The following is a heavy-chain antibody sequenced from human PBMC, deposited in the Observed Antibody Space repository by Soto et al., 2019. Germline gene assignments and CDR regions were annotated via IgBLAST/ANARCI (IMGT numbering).Heavy chain of an antibody. V-gene: IGHV1-69*12. D-gene: IGHD1-26*01. CDR3: ARGSIVGATAVGGFDY. CDR1: GGTFSSYA. Sequence: QVQLVQSGAEVKKPGSSVKVPCKASGGTFSSYAISWVRQAPGQGLEWMGGIIPIFGTANYAQKFQGRVTITADESTSTAYMGLSSLRSEDTAVYYCARGSIVGATAVGGFDYWGQGALVTVSS. CDR2: IIPIFGTA. J-gene: IGHJ4*02.